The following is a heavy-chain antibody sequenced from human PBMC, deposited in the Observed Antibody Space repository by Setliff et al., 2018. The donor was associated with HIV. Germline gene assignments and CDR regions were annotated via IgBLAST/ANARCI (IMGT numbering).Heavy chain of an antibody. V-gene: IGHV4-34*01. Sequence: ETLSLTCAVYGGSFSAYYWSWVRQPPEKGLEWIGEINPGGSATYNTSLKSRVTISVDTSKHQFSLKLNTVTAADTAIYYCVLLEVPFIEGIAPPLWGQGSLVTVSS. D-gene: IGHD2-15*01. CDR3: VLLEVPFIEGIAPPL. CDR1: GGSFSAYY. CDR2: INPGGSA. J-gene: IGHJ4*02.